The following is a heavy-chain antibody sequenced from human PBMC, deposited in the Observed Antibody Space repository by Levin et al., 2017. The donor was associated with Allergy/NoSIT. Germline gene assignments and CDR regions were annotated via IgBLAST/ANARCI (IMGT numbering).Heavy chain of an antibody. D-gene: IGHD3-9*01. CDR3: ARDRAEYDILTGYLN. J-gene: IGHJ4*02. CDR1: GFNFRSSY. V-gene: IGHV3-53*01. Sequence: PGGSLRLSCAASGFNFRSSYMSWVRQSPRKGLEWVSMIYSDGTTLYADPVKGRFTIPRDTSKNTVYLQMTSLRADDPAKFYLARDRAEYDILTGYLNWGQGTLVTVSS. CDR2: IYSDGTT.